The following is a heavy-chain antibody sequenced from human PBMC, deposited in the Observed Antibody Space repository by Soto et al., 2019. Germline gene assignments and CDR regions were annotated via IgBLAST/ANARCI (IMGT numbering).Heavy chain of an antibody. J-gene: IGHJ4*02. CDR3: ARKGRAGGTFDY. V-gene: IGHV4-59*12. Sequence: SETLSLTCTVSGGSISSYYWSWIRQPPGKGLEWIGYIYYSGSTNYNPSLKSRVTISVDTSKNQFSLKLSSVTAADTAVYYCARKGRAGGTFDYWGQGTLVTVSS. D-gene: IGHD1-1*01. CDR1: GGSISSYY. CDR2: IYYSGST.